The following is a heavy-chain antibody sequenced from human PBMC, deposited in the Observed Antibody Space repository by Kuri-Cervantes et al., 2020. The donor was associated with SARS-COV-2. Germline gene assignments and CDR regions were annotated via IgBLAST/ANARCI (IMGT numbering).Heavy chain of an antibody. CDR2: ITDEGADT. D-gene: IGHD3-10*02. J-gene: IGHJ4*03. Sequence: GESLKISCAGSGFTFSSFAMAWVRQAPGKGLEWISDITDEGADTYFADSVKGRFTISRDNSKYSLTLQMSSLRAEGTAIYYCVKCSAASHPCYLDYWGQGTLVTVSS. CDR3: VKCSAASHPCYLDY. CDR1: GFTFSSFA. V-gene: IGHV3-23*01.